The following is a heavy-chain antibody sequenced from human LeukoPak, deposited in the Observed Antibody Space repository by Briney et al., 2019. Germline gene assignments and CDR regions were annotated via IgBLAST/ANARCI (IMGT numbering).Heavy chain of an antibody. CDR3: ARDLTSYDSSDYYYYMDV. Sequence: SETLSLTCTVSGGSISSYYWSWIRQPARNGLEWIGRIYTSGSTNYNTSLKSRVTMSVDTSKNQFSLKLSSVPAADTAVYYCARDLTSYDSSDYYYYMDVWGKGTTVTVSS. V-gene: IGHV4-4*07. J-gene: IGHJ6*03. D-gene: IGHD3-22*01. CDR2: IYTSGST. CDR1: GGSISSYY.